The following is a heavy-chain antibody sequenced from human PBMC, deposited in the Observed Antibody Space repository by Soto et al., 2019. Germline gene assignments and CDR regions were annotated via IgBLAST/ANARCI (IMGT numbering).Heavy chain of an antibody. Sequence: SLRLYSASAGLSFSGSAMCRGRQAYGKGLEWVGRIRSKVHGYATAYAASVKGRFTISRDDSKNTAYLQMNSLKTEDTAVYYCARPRGCSSTSCEDNYYYSGMDVWGQGTTVTVSS. V-gene: IGHV3-73*01. D-gene: IGHD2-2*01. CDR2: IRSKVHGYAT. J-gene: IGHJ6*02. CDR3: ARPRGCSSTSCEDNYYYSGMDV. CDR1: GLSFSGSA.